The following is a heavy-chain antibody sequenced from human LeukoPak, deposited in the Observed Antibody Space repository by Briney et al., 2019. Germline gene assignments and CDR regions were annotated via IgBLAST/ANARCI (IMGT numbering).Heavy chain of an antibody. CDR2: IYYSGST. D-gene: IGHD2-8*01. V-gene: IGHV4-31*03. CDR3: ARSMSTSCVCVDY. Sequence: SETLSLTCTVSGGSISSGGYYWSWIRQHPGKGLEWIGYIYYSGSTYYNPSLKSRVTISVDTSKNQFSLKLSSVTAADTAVYYCARSMSTSCVCVDYCGQGTLVTVSS. CDR1: GGSISSGGYY. J-gene: IGHJ4*02.